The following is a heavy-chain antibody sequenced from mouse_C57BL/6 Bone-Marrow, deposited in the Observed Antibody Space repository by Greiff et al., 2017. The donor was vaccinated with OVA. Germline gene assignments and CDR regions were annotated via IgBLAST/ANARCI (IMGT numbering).Heavy chain of an antibody. J-gene: IGHJ3*01. Sequence: DVQLVESGGGLVKPGGSLKLSCAASGFTFSDYGMHWVRQAPEKGLEWVAYISSGSSTIYYADTVKGRFTISRDNAKNTLFLQMTSLRSEDTAMYYCARDGYYRFAYWGQGTLVTVSA. D-gene: IGHD2-3*01. V-gene: IGHV5-17*01. CDR3: ARDGYYRFAY. CDR1: GFTFSDYG. CDR2: ISSGSSTI.